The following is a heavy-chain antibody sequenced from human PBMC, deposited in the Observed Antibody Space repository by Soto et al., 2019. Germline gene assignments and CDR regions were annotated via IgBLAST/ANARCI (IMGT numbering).Heavy chain of an antibody. V-gene: IGHV4-31*03. Sequence: QVQLQESGPGLVKPSHTLSLTCTVSGGSISSGGYYWSWIRQHPGKGLEWIGYIYYSGSTYYNPSLKSRVTISVDTSKNQFSLKLSSVTAADTAVYYCARMGYCSGGSCYSGWFDPWGQGTLVTVSS. CDR3: ARMGYCSGGSCYSGWFDP. D-gene: IGHD2-15*01. J-gene: IGHJ5*02. CDR1: GGSISSGGYY. CDR2: IYYSGST.